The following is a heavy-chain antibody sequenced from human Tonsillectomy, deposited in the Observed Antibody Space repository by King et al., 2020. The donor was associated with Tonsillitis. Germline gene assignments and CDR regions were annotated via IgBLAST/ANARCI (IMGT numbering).Heavy chain of an antibody. Sequence: QLVQSGADVKNPGASVKISCETLGNTFIDESIHWLRQAPGQGLEWMGIINPRQGGASYADRFRGRLTMTTDTSTRTVYMELNSLKSDDTAVYYCAREGGVLKWYGDFEIWGQGTLVTVSS. CDR2: INPRQGGA. D-gene: IGHD3-10*01. CDR1: GNTFIDES. CDR3: AREGGVLKWYGDFEI. J-gene: IGHJ4*02. V-gene: IGHV1-46*01.